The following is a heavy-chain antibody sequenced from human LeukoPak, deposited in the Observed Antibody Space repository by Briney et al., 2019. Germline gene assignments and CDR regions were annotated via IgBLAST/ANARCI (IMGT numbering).Heavy chain of an antibody. CDR1: GFTFSTYY. CDR3: ASTSGPYYFDY. V-gene: IGHV3-69-1*01. D-gene: IGHD3-16*01. CDR2: ISSSSYI. J-gene: IGHJ4*02. Sequence: GGSLRLSCAASGFTFSTYYMNWVRQAPGKGLEWVSSISSSSYIYYADSVKGRFTISRDNAKNSLYLQMNSLRAEDTAVYYCASTSGPYYFDYWGQGTLVTVSS.